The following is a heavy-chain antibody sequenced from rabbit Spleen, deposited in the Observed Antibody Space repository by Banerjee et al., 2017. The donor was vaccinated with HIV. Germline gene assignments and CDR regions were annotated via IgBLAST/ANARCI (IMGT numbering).Heavy chain of an antibody. D-gene: IGHD6-1*01. V-gene: IGHV1S40*01. CDR1: GFSFSSRYY. CDR3: VRDRCVDYPYGYAGNTDASPFNL. Sequence: QSLEESGGDLVKPGASLTLTCTASGFSFSSRYYMCWVRQAPGKGLEWIACIYSGSSGDTYYGSWTKGRVTLASHNAQNTLYPQLNSLTAADTATYFCVRDRCVDYPYGYAGNTDASPFNLWGPGTLVTVS. J-gene: IGHJ4*01. CDR2: IYSGSSGDT.